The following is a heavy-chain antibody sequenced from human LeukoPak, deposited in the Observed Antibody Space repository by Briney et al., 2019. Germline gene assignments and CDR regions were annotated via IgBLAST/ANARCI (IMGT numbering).Heavy chain of an antibody. CDR2: INHSGST. CDR1: GVSFSAYY. CDR3: ARLPPQYVFFDF. J-gene: IGHJ4*02. V-gene: IGHV4-34*01. D-gene: IGHD4-11*01. Sequence: SETLSLTCAVYGVSFSAYYWGWIRQPPGKGLEWIGEINHSGSTNYNPSLKSRVSISVDMSKNQFSLKLSSVTAADTAVYYCARLPPQYVFFDFWGQGTLVTVSS.